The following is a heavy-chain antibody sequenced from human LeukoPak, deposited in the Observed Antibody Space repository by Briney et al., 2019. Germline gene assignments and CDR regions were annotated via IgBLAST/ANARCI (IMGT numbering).Heavy chain of an antibody. Sequence: GGSLRLSCAASGFTFTSYAMSWVRQAPGKGLEWVSTISGSVGSTYYADSVKGRFTISRDNSKNTLYLQINSLRAEDTAVYYCAKAPNDYGDYFDYWGQGTLVTVSS. J-gene: IGHJ4*02. CDR3: AKAPNDYGDYFDY. D-gene: IGHD4-17*01. CDR1: GFTFTSYA. CDR2: ISGSVGST. V-gene: IGHV3-23*01.